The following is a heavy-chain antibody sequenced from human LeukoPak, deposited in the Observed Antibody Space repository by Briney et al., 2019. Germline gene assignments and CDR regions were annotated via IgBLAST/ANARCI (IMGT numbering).Heavy chain of an antibody. D-gene: IGHD2-2*01. CDR2: IYTSGST. CDR1: GGSFSGYY. CDR3: ARESSCSSTSCSALYYYYGMDV. Sequence: SETLSLTCAVYGGSFSGYYWSWIRQPAGKGLEWIGRIYTSGSTNYNPSLKSRVTMSVDTSKNQFSLKLRSVTAADTAVYYCARESSCSSTSCSALYYYYGMDVWGQGTTVTVSS. J-gene: IGHJ6*02. V-gene: IGHV4-4*07.